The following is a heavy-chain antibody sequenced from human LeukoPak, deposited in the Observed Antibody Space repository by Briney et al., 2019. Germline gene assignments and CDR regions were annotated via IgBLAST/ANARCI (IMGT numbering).Heavy chain of an antibody. CDR1: GYTFTGYY. Sequence: GASVKVSCKASGYTFTGYYMHWVRQARGQGLEWMGWINPNSGGTNYAQKFQGRVTMTRDTSISTAYMELSRLRSDDTAVYYCARNLIAARPRFDYWGQGTLVTVSS. D-gene: IGHD6-6*01. J-gene: IGHJ4*02. CDR2: INPNSGGT. CDR3: ARNLIAARPRFDY. V-gene: IGHV1-2*02.